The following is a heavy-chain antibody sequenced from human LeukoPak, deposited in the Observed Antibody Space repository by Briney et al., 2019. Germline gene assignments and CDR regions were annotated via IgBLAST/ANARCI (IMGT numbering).Heavy chain of an antibody. CDR3: ARHEGSSGWPDYFAY. V-gene: IGHV4-59*08. D-gene: IGHD6-19*01. Sequence: SETLSLTCTVSGGSISSYYWSWIRQPPGKGLEWIGYIYYSGSTNYNPSLKSRVTISVDTSKNQSSLKLSSVTAADRAVYYCARHEGSSGWPDYFAYWGQGTLVTVSS. CDR2: IYYSGST. CDR1: GGSISSYY. J-gene: IGHJ4*02.